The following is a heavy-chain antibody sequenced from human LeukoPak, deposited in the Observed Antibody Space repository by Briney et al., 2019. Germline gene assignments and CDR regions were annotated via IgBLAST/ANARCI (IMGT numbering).Heavy chain of an antibody. CDR2: IYYSGST. D-gene: IGHD3-16*01. Sequence: PSETLSLTCTVSGYPISSGYYWSWIRQPPGKGLEWIGYIYYSGSTNYNPSLKSRVTISVDTSKNQFSLKLSSVTAADTAVYYCARDQRGNAFDIWGQGTMVTVSS. CDR1: GYPISSGYY. CDR3: ARDQRGNAFDI. V-gene: IGHV4-61*01. J-gene: IGHJ3*02.